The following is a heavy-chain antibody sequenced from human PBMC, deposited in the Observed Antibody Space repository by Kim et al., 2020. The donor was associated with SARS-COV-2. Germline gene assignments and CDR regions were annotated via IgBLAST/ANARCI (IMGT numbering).Heavy chain of an antibody. Sequence: ETLSLTCTVSGGSVSSGSYYWSWIRQPPGKGLEWIGYIYYSGSTNYNPSLKSRVTISVDTSKNQFSLKLSSVTAADTAVYYCARVPDYDILTGYYDYFD. CDR2: IYYSGST. CDR1: GGSVSSGSYY. D-gene: IGHD3-9*01. CDR3: ARVPDYDILTGYYDYFD. J-gene: IGHJ2*01. V-gene: IGHV4-61*01.